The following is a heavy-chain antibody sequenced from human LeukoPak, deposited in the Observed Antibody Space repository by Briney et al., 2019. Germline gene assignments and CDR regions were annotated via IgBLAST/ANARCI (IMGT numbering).Heavy chain of an antibody. J-gene: IGHJ4*02. Sequence: PSETPSLTCTVSGGSISSGSYYWSWIRQPAGKGLEWIGRIYISGSTNYNPSLKSRVTISVDTSKNQFSLKLSSVTAADTAVYYCARGRSEYDDILTGPPRVWFDYWGQGTLVTVSS. CDR3: ARGRSEYDDILTGPPRVWFDY. D-gene: IGHD3-9*01. V-gene: IGHV4-61*02. CDR1: GGSISSGSYY. CDR2: IYISGST.